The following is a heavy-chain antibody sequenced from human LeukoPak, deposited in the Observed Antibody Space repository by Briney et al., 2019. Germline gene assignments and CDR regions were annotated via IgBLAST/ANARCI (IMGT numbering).Heavy chain of an antibody. CDR1: GFTFSSYW. J-gene: IGHJ4*02. V-gene: IGHV3-74*01. Sequence: GGSLRLSCAASGFTFSSYWMHWVRQAPGKGLMWVSRINTDGSNTHYADSVKGRFTISRDNAKNTLYLQMNGLRVEDTAVYYCVVWGEDRSGHRFDFWGQGTLVTVSS. D-gene: IGHD3-22*01. CDR2: INTDGSNT. CDR3: VVWGEDRSGHRFDF.